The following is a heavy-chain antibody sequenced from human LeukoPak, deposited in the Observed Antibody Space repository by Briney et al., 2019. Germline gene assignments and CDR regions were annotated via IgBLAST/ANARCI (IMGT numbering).Heavy chain of an antibody. CDR1: GYTFTSYG. Sequence: ASVKVSCKASGYTFTSYGISWVRQAPGHGLEWMGWISAYNGNTNYAQKLHGRVTMTTDTSTSTAYMELRSLRSDDTAVYYCARGRYYYGSGSYHDYWGQGTLVTVSS. V-gene: IGHV1-18*04. D-gene: IGHD3-10*01. J-gene: IGHJ4*02. CDR3: ARGRYYYGSGSYHDY. CDR2: ISAYNGNT.